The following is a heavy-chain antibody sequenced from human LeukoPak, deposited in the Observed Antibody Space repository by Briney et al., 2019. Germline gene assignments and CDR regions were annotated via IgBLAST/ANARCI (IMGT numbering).Heavy chain of an antibody. CDR1: GYSFTSYW. J-gene: IGHJ4*02. CDR2: IYPGDSDT. V-gene: IGHV5-51*01. CDR3: ARHVGRIRLWLLSPDY. Sequence: GESLKISCKGSGYSFTSYWIGWVRQMPGKGLEWMGIIYPGDSDTRYSPSFQGQVTISADKSISTAYLQWSSLKASDTAMYYCARHVGRIRLWLLSPDYWGQGTLVTVSS. D-gene: IGHD5-18*01.